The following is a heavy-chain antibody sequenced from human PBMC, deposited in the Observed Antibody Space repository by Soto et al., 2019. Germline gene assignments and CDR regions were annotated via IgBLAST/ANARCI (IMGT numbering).Heavy chain of an antibody. J-gene: IGHJ6*03. CDR2: ISGSGGST. CDR3: AKDRGGYCRGGSSYEDYYYYYMDV. Sequence: GGSLRLSCAASGFTFSSYAMSWVRQAPGKGLEWVSAISGSGGSTYYADSVKGRFTISRDNSKNTQYLQMNSLRAEDTAVYYCAKDRGGYCRGGSSYEDYYYYYMDVWGKGTTVTVSS. CDR1: GFTFSSYA. D-gene: IGHD2-15*01. V-gene: IGHV3-23*01.